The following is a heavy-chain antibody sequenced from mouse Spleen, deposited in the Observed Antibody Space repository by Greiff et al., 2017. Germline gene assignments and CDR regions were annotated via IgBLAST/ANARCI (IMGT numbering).Heavy chain of an antibody. CDR2: IDPSDSYT. D-gene: IGHD1-1*01. CDR3: ARRRMITTVVGDY. V-gene: IGHV1-59*01. J-gene: IGHJ2*01. Sequence: QVQLQQPGAELVRPGTSVKLSCKASGYTFTSYWMHWVKQRPGQGLEWIGVIDPSDSYTNYNQKFKGKATLTVDTSSSTAYMQLSSLTSEDSAVYYCARRRMITTVVGDYWGQGTTLTVSS. CDR1: GYTFTSYW.